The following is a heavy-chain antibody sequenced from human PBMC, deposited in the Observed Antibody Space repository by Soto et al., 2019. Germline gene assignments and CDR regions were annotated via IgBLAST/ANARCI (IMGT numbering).Heavy chain of an antibody. CDR3: AREPRYCRGGSCSITGDAYDI. Sequence: GGSMRLSCRASGFLVSYAYVNWVCPAPGKGLEWVSVISNRGDTHYADSVRGRFSLSRDISDNTLHLQMNNLRVEDTAVYYCAREPRYCRGGSCSITGDAYDIWGQGTMVTVSS. CDR2: ISNRGDT. V-gene: IGHV3-66*01. CDR1: GFLVSYAY. D-gene: IGHD2-15*01. J-gene: IGHJ3*02.